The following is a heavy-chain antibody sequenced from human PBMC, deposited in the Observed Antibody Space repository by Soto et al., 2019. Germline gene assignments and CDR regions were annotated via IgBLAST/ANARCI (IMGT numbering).Heavy chain of an antibody. CDR3: ARNVDTASPGCFP. CDR2: IYYSERTSYNSGST. D-gene: IGHD5-18*01. V-gene: IGHV4-39*01. Sequence: SETLSLTCTVSGDSMTSSSYYWGWIRQPPGKGLEWIGSIYYSERTSYNSGSTYYSPSPKSRVTISGDTSKSQFSLKLSSVTAADTAEYYCARNVDTASPGCFPWGQGTLVTVSS. J-gene: IGHJ5*02. CDR1: GDSMTSSSYY.